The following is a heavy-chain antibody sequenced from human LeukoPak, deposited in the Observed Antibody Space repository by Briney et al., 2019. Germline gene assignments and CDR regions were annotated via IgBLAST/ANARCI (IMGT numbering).Heavy chain of an antibody. CDR2: IYYSGTT. D-gene: IGHD4-23*01. V-gene: IGHV4-59*01. J-gene: IGHJ4*02. CDR1: GGSISSYY. Sequence: RTSETLSLTCTVSGGSISSYYWSWIRQPPGKGLEWIGYIYYSGTTNYNPSLKSRVTISVDTSKNQFSLKVSSVTAADTAVYYCTRTTAVVNDYWGQGTLVTVSS. CDR3: TRTTAVVNDY.